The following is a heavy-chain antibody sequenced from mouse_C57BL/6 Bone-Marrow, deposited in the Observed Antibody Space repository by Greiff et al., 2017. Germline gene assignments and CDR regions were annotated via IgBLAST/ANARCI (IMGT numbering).Heavy chain of an antibody. CDR1: GFTFSSYG. J-gene: IGHJ4*01. CDR3: ARQMMGLQI. CDR2: ISSGGSYT. Sequence: EVNVVESGGDLVKPGGSLKLSCAASGFTFSSYGMSWVRQTPDKRLEWVATISSGGSYTYYPDSVKRRFTISRDNAKNTLYLQMSSLKSEDTAMYYCARQMMGLQIWGQGTSVTVSS. D-gene: IGHD2-3*01. V-gene: IGHV5-6*01.